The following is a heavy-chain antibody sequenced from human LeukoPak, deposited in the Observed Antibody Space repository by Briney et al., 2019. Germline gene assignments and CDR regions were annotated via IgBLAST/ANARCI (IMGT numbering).Heavy chain of an antibody. Sequence: GGSLRLSCTASGFTFDDYAMHWVRQAPGKGLEWVSSISWNSGIVGYADSVKGRFTISRDNAENSLYLQMNSLKTEDTALYYCAKALGLGYCSGGSCYEFHYWGQGTLVTVSS. CDR3: AKALGLGYCSGGSCYEFHY. CDR2: ISWNSGIV. J-gene: IGHJ4*02. D-gene: IGHD2-15*01. CDR1: GFTFDDYA. V-gene: IGHV3-9*01.